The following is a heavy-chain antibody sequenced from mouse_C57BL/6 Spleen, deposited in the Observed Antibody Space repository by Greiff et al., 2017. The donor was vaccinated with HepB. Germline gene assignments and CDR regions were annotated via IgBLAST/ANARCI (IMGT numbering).Heavy chain of an antibody. Sequence: QVQLKQSGPELVKPGASVKISCKASGYAFSSSWMNWVKQRPGKGLEWIGRIYPGDGDTNYNGKFKGKATLTADKSSSTAYMQLSSLTSEDSAVYLCARDYYGSSLDYWGQGTTLTVSS. CDR1: GYAFSSSW. CDR3: ARDYYGSSLDY. CDR2: IYPGDGDT. J-gene: IGHJ2*01. D-gene: IGHD1-1*01. V-gene: IGHV1-82*01.